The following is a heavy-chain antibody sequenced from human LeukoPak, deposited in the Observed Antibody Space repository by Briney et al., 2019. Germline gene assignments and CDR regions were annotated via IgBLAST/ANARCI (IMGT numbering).Heavy chain of an antibody. V-gene: IGHV7-4-1*02. CDR3: ARKNNFDAFGI. J-gene: IGHJ3*02. Sequence: ASVKVSCKASGYTFSNYAMNWVRQAPGQGLEWMGWIHTNTGNPTYGQGFTGRFVFSLDTSVGTAYLQISDIKAEDNAVYYCARKNNFDAFGIWGQGTMVTVSS. D-gene: IGHD2/OR15-2a*01. CDR2: IHTNTGNP. CDR1: GYTFSNYA.